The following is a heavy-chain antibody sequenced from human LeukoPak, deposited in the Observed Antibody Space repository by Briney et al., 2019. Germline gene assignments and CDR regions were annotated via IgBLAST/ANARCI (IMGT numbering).Heavy chain of an antibody. V-gene: IGHV1-24*01. Sequence: GASVKVSCMVSGYTLTELSMHWVRQAPGKGLEWMGGFDPEDGETIYAQKFQGRVTMTEDTSTDTGYMELSSLRSEDTAVYYCATDLTTLTHYYDSSGYAFDYWGQGTLVTVSS. J-gene: IGHJ4*02. CDR3: ATDLTTLTHYYDSSGYAFDY. CDR2: FDPEDGET. D-gene: IGHD3-22*01. CDR1: GYTLTELS.